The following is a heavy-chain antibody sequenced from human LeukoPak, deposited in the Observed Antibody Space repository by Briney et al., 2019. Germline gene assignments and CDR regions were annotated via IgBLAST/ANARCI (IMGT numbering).Heavy chain of an antibody. J-gene: IGHJ5*02. V-gene: IGHV4-61*02. CDR1: GGSISSGSYY. CDR2: IYTSGST. CDR3: ARLTGYSSESWFDP. D-gene: IGHD3-9*01. Sequence: SETLSLTCTVSGGSISSGSYYWSWIRQPAGKGLEWLGRIYTSGSTNYNPSLKSRVTISVDTSKNQFSLKLSSVTAADTAVYYCARLTGYSSESWFDPWGQGTLVTVSS.